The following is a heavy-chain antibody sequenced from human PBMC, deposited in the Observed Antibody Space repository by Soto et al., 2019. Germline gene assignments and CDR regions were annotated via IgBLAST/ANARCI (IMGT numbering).Heavy chain of an antibody. J-gene: IGHJ4*02. D-gene: IGHD2-15*01. CDR1: GGSISDNW. CDR3: ARHVAVARTRRFDF. CDR2: IYHSGTT. Sequence: QVQLQESGPGLVKPSGTLSLTCAVSGGSISDNWWSWVRQPPGRGLEWLGEIYHSGTTNYNTTLKSRVTILVDKSASQISLTLNSVPAAATAVYYCARHVAVARTRRFDFVAQGSLVTVSS. V-gene: IGHV4-4*02.